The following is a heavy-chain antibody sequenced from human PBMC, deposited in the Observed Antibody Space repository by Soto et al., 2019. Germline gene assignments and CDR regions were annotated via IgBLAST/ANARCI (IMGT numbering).Heavy chain of an antibody. CDR3: ARDGEGY. D-gene: IGHD2-21*01. V-gene: IGHV3-74*01. J-gene: IGHJ4*02. Sequence: EVHLVESGVGLVQPGGSLRLSSAASGFIFSNYWMHWVRKVPGKGLVWVSRINTDGRETNYADSVKGRFTVSRDNAKNTQFLQMNSLRVEDTAVYYCARDGEGYWGQGTLVTVSS. CDR2: INTDGRET. CDR1: GFIFSNYW.